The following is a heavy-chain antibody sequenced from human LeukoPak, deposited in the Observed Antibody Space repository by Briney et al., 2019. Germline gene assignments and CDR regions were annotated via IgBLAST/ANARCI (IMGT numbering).Heavy chain of an antibody. Sequence: GRSLRLSCAASGFTFSSYGMHWVRQAPGKGLEWVAVIWYDGSNKYYADSVKGRFTTSRDKSKSTLYLQMNSLRAEDTAVYYCAKKITAPGPYFDSWGQGTLVTVSS. D-gene: IGHD1-20*01. CDR3: AKKITAPGPYFDS. J-gene: IGHJ4*02. V-gene: IGHV3-33*03. CDR2: IWYDGSNK. CDR1: GFTFSSYG.